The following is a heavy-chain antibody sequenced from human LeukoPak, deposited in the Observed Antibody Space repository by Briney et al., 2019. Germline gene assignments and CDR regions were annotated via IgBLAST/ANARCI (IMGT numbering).Heavy chain of an antibody. V-gene: IGHV3-11*04. CDR2: ISSTGTTI. D-gene: IGHD3-3*01. J-gene: IGHJ6*03. Sequence: GGSLRLSCAASGFTFSGYYMNWIRQAPGKGLEWVSYISSTGTTIYYADSVKGRFTISRDNAKNSLYLQMNSLRAEDTAVYYCVRGSLASGVVVYYYYYLDVWGKGTTVTVSS. CDR3: VRGSLASGVVVYYYYYLDV. CDR1: GFTFSGYY.